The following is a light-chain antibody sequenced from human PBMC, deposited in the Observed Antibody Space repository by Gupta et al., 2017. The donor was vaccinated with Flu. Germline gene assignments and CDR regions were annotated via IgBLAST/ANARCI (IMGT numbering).Light chain of an antibody. CDR3: QQYNNWPPWT. CDR1: QSVSSN. Sequence: EIVLTQSPPTLSVCPGERATLSCRASQSVSSNLAWYQQKPGQAPRLLIYGASTRATGIPARFSGSGSGTEFTLTISSLQSEDFAVYYCQQYNNWPPWTFGQGTKVEIK. V-gene: IGKV3-15*01. CDR2: GAS. J-gene: IGKJ1*01.